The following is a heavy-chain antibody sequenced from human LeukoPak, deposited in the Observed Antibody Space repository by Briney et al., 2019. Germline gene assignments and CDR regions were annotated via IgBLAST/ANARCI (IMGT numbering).Heavy chain of an antibody. CDR2: IWYDGSNK. Sequence: GGSLRLSCAASGFTFSSYGMHWVRQAPGKGLEWVAVIWYDGSNKYYADSVKGRFTISRDNSKNTLYLQMNSLRAEDTAVYYCARDLPYCSGGSCYWEGLDYWGQGTLVTVSS. D-gene: IGHD2-15*01. CDR3: ARDLPYCSGGSCYWEGLDY. CDR1: GFTFSSYG. J-gene: IGHJ4*02. V-gene: IGHV3-33*01.